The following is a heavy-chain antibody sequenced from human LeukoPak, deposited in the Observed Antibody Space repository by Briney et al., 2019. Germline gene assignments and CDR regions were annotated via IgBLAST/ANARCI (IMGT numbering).Heavy chain of an antibody. J-gene: IGHJ3*02. Sequence: GGSLRLSCAASGFTFSSHAMSWVRQAPRKGLEWLSYISSSGSNKYYADSLKGRFTISRDNAKNSLYLQMNSLTAEDTADYYCARDLGDYVGYDAFDIWGQGTRVTVSS. CDR3: ARDLGDYVGYDAFDI. CDR1: GFTFSSHA. D-gene: IGHD4-17*01. CDR2: ISSSGSNK. V-gene: IGHV3-48*03.